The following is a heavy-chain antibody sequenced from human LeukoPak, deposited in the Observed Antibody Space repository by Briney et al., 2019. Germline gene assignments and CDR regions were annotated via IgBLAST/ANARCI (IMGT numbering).Heavy chain of an antibody. Sequence: ASVKVSCKASGDSFSSFGFNWVRQAPGQGLEWMGRITPIFGSAHYPQRFQGRVTITADESTTTVYMELSILRSEDTALYYCAREQRLYGNWCIDLWGQGTVVTVSS. CDR2: ITPIFGSA. CDR1: GDSFSSFG. V-gene: IGHV1-69*01. J-gene: IGHJ4*02. CDR3: AREQRLYGNWCIDL. D-gene: IGHD2-8*01.